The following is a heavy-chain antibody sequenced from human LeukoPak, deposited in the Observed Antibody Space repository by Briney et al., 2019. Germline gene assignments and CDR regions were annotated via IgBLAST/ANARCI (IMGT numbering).Heavy chain of an antibody. CDR3: AGDLIVGATYYYYYYGMDV. D-gene: IGHD1-26*01. CDR1: AFTFSSCA. J-gene: IGHJ6*02. CDR2: ISGSGDNT. V-gene: IGHV3-23*01. Sequence: GGSLRLSCAASAFTFSSCAMTWVRQAPGKGLEWVSGISGSGDNTYYADSVKGRFTISRDNAKNTLYLQMNSLRAEDTAVYYCAGDLIVGATYYYYYYGMDVWGQGTTVTVSS.